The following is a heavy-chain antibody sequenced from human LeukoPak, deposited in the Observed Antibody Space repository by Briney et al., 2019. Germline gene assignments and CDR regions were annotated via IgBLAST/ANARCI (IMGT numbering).Heavy chain of an antibody. D-gene: IGHD4-23*01. Sequence: PGGSLRLSCAASGFKFDDYAMHWVRQAPGKGLEWVSGISWRGARSGYADSVKGRFTISRDNAKNSLYLQMNSLRAEDTAVYYCARALESGNSDAGYWGQGTLVTVSS. J-gene: IGHJ4*02. CDR1: GFKFDDYA. V-gene: IGHV3-9*01. CDR3: ARALESGNSDAGY. CDR2: ISWRGARS.